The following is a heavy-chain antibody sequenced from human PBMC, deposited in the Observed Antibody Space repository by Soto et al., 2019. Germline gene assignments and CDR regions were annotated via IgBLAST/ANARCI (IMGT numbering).Heavy chain of an antibody. D-gene: IGHD2-15*01. CDR3: ASSSGGSYYDY. CDR2: IYYSGST. Sequence: TSETLSLTCTVSGGSISSGGHYWSWIRQHPGKGLEWIGYIYYSGSTYYNPSLKSRVTISVDTSKNQFSLKLSSVTAADTAVYYCASSSGGSYYDYWGQGTLVTAPQ. J-gene: IGHJ4*02. CDR1: GGSISSGGHY. V-gene: IGHV4-31*03.